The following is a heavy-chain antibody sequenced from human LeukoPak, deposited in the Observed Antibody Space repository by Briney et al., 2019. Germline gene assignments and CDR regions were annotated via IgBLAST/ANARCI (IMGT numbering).Heavy chain of an antibody. V-gene: IGHV3-7*01. CDR2: INQDGSQN. J-gene: IGHJ3*02. D-gene: IGHD2-21*02. CDR1: GFIFSDYW. CDR3: AREVTASSFDI. Sequence: GGSLRLSCAASGFIFSDYWMSWVRQAPGRGLEWVGNINQDGSQNSSVDSVKGRFTISRDNAKNSLYLQMNSLGAEDTALYYCAREVTASSFDILVQGTMVTVSS.